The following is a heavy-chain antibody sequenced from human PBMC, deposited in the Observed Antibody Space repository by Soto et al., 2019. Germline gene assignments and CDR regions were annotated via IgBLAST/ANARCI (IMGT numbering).Heavy chain of an antibody. CDR3: AKDRRAYYYGSGSDF. D-gene: IGHD3-10*01. V-gene: IGHV3-30*18. Sequence: QVSLVESGGGVVQPGRSLRLSCVTSGFTFSDYGMHWVRQAPGKGLEWVAIISGDGAHTYYGDSAKGRFTISRDNSKKTLYLQMLSLRAEDTAVYYCAKDRRAYYYGSGSDFWGQGTLVTVSS. CDR1: GFTFSDYG. J-gene: IGHJ4*02. CDR2: ISGDGAHT.